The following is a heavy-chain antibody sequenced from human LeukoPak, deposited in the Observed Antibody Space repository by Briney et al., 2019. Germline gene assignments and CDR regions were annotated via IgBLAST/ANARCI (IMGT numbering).Heavy chain of an antibody. CDR2: ISDSGTAS. CDR1: GFTFSSYA. Sequence: GRSLRLSCAASGFTFSSYATSWVRQAPGKGLEWVSVISDSGTASYYADSVKGRFTISRDNSKNTLYLQMNSLRVEDTAVYHCAKGTSGSCYSGIDYWGQGSLVTVSS. D-gene: IGHD2-15*01. V-gene: IGHV3-23*01. CDR3: AKGTSGSCYSGIDY. J-gene: IGHJ4*02.